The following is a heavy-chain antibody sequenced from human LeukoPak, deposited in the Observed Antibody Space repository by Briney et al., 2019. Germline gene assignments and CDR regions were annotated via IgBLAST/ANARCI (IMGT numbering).Heavy chain of an antibody. CDR2: IYSRGTT. CDR1: GGSIDSFY. J-gene: IGHJ6*04. D-gene: IGHD3-10*01. Sequence: SETLSLTCTVSGGSIDSFYWSWIRQSPGGGREGLGYIYSRGTTNYNPSLKSRLTISVDTSKNQFSLKLSSVTAADTAVYYCARLARLTLIRGVTGYHSLDVWGKGTKVTVSS. CDR3: ARLARLTLIRGVTGYHSLDV. V-gene: IGHV4-59*01.